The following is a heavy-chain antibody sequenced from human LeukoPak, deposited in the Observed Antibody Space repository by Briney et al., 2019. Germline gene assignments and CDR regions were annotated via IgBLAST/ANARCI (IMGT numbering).Heavy chain of an antibody. D-gene: IGHD6-13*01. CDR1: GYSFTSYW. Sequence: GESLKISCKGSGYSFTSYWIGWVRQMPGKGLEGMGIIYPGDSDTRYSPSFQGQVTISADKSISTAYLQWSSLKASDTAMYYCARHRSLAAAPFVPGYWGQGTLVTVSS. CDR2: IYPGDSDT. CDR3: ARHRSLAAAPFVPGY. J-gene: IGHJ4*02. V-gene: IGHV5-51*01.